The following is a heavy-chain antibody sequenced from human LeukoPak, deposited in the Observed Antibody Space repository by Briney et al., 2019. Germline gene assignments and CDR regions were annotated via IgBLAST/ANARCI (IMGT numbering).Heavy chain of an antibody. D-gene: IGHD3-9*01. J-gene: IGHJ5*02. V-gene: IGHV4-4*07. CDR3: ARDLRYFDWTSEYNWFDP. Sequence: KPSETLSLTCTVSGGSISSYYWSWILQPAGKGLVWIGRIYTSGSTNYNPSLKSRVTMSVDTSKNQFSLKLSSVTAADTAVYYCARDLRYFDWTSEYNWFDPWGQGTLVTVSS. CDR2: IYTSGST. CDR1: GGSISSYY.